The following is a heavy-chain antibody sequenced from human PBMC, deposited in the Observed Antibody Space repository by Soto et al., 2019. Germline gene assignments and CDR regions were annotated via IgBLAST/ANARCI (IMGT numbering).Heavy chain of an antibody. CDR3: ARGDIVLVPASEGNWFDP. J-gene: IGHJ5*02. Sequence: ASVKVSCKASAYSFTTYDIHWVRQAPGQGLEWMGLINPDAGAANYAQRFQGRLRLTRDTSTSTVYMELRSLRFDDTAVYYCARGDIVLVPASEGNWFDPWGQGTLVTVSS. CDR2: INPDAGAA. V-gene: IGHV1-46*01. CDR1: AYSFTTYD. D-gene: IGHD2-2*01.